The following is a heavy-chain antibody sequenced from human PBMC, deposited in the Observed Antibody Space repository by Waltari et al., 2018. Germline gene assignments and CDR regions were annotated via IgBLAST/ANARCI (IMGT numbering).Heavy chain of an antibody. V-gene: IGHV4-34*01. D-gene: IGHD6-13*01. J-gene: IGHJ4*02. CDR2: INHSGST. Sequence: QVQLQQWGAGLLKPSETLSLTCAVYGGSFSGYYWSWIRQPPGKGLEWIGEINHSGSTNYNPSLKSRVTISVDTSKNQFSLKLSSVTAADTAVYYCARRGVSYRYSSSPCDYWGQGTLVTVSS. CDR3: ARRGVSYRYSSSPCDY. CDR1: GGSFSGYY.